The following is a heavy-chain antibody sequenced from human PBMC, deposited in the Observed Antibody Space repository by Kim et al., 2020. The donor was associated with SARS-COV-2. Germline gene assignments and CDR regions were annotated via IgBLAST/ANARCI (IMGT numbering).Heavy chain of an antibody. CDR3: ARGGVGGSGTDAFDI. CDR2: IGTAGDT. D-gene: IGHD3-10*01. J-gene: IGHJ3*02. V-gene: IGHV3-13*04. Sequence: GGSLRLSCAASGFTFSSYDMHWVRQATGKGLEWVSAIGTAGDTYYPGSVKGRFTISRENAKNSLYLQMNSLRAGDTAVYYCARGGVGGSGTDAFDIWGQGTMVTVSS. CDR1: GFTFSSYD.